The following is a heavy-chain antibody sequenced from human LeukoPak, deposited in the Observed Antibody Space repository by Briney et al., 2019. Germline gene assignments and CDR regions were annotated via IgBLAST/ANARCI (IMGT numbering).Heavy chain of an antibody. CDR1: GFTLSIYN. CDR3: TRWVTGTGAHMDV. D-gene: IGHD6-19*01. J-gene: IGHJ6*03. Sequence: GGSLRLSCAASGFTLSIYNMNWVRQASGKGLEWVGRLRSKANNDATAYGASVTGRSTISRDDSKNTAYLQMNSLKTEDTAVYYCTRWVTGTGAHMDVWGKGTTVTIS. V-gene: IGHV3-73*01. CDR2: LRSKANNDAT.